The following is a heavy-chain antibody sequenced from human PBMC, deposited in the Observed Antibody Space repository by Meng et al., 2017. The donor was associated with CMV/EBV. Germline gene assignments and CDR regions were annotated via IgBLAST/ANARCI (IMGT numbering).Heavy chain of an antibody. CDR1: GGAFSSYA. Sequence: SSVNVSCKASGGAFSSYAISWVRQAPGQGLEGTGGIIPILGIANYAQKFQGRVTVTADKSTSTAYMELSSLSSEDTAVYYCARDAGTFLAFRGYFDYWGQGTLVTVSS. CDR3: ARDAGTFLAFRGYFDY. V-gene: IGHV1-69*10. D-gene: IGHD3-3*02. J-gene: IGHJ4*02. CDR2: IIPILGIA.